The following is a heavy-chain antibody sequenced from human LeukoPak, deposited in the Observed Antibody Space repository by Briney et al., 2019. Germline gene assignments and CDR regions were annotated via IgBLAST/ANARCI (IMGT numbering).Heavy chain of an antibody. CDR1: GFTFSSYA. J-gene: IGHJ3*02. CDR2: ISGSSGST. D-gene: IGHD1-14*01. V-gene: IGHV3-23*01. CDR3: ARDLGINTVRSAFDI. Sequence: PGGSLRLSCAASGFTFSSYAMSWVRQAPGKGLEWVSAISGSSGSTYYADSVKGRFTISRDNSKNTLYLQMNSLRAEDTAVYYCARDLGINTVRSAFDIWGQGTMVTVSS.